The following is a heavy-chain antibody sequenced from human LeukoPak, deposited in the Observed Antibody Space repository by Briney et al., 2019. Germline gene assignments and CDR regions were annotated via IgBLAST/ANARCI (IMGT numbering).Heavy chain of an antibody. J-gene: IGHJ6*02. V-gene: IGHV1-2*02. CDR3: ARDGRIAAATQNHYGMDV. D-gene: IGHD6-13*01. CDR2: IDPSSGGT. Sequence: ASVTVSCKASGYTFTAYYMHWVRQAPGQGLQWMGWIDPSSGGTNYAQRFQGRVTMTRDTSISTAYMELSSLRSDDTAVYYCARDGRIAAATQNHYGMDVWGQGTTVTVSS. CDR1: GYTFTAYY.